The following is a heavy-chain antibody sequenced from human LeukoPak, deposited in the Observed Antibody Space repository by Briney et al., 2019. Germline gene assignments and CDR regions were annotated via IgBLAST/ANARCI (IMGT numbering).Heavy chain of an antibody. V-gene: IGHV3-48*01. CDR1: GLSFSDYS. CDR2: ISSTGNPR. J-gene: IGHJ3*02. CDR3: AKMYGGTYGDYPGRREDAFDI. Sequence: GGSLRLSCTASGLSFSDYSMNWVRQAPGKGLEWVSYISSTGNPRHYAESVEGRFTISRDNAKNSLYLQMNSLRAEDTAVYYCAKMYGGTYGDYPGRREDAFDIWGQGTMVTVSS. D-gene: IGHD4-17*01.